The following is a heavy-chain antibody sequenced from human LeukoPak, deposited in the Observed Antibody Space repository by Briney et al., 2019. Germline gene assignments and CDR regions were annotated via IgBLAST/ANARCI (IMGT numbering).Heavy chain of an antibody. CDR2: ISYDGSNK. D-gene: IGHD4-23*01. CDR3: AKDLKYGGNSVFAFDI. V-gene: IGHV3-30*18. Sequence: SLRLSCAASGFTFSSYGMHWVRQAPGKGLEWVAVISYDGSNKYYADSVKGRFTISRDNSKNTLYLQMNSLRAEDTAVYYCAKDLKYGGNSVFAFDIWGQGTMVTVSS. CDR1: GFTFSSYG. J-gene: IGHJ3*02.